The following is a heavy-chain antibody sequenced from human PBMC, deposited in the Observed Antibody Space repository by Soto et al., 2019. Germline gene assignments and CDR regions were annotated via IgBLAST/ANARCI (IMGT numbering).Heavy chain of an antibody. V-gene: IGHV4-34*01. CDR1: GGPFSGYY. CDR2: INHSGST. D-gene: IGHD2-2*01. CDR3: ARVTGGIVVVPAAKPSYNWFDP. Sequence: PSETLSLTCAVYGGPFSGYYWSWIRQPPGKGLERIGEINHSGSTNYNPSLKSRVTISVDTSKNQFSLKLSSVTAADTAVYYCARVTGGIVVVPAAKPSYNWFDPWGQGTLVTVSS. J-gene: IGHJ5*02.